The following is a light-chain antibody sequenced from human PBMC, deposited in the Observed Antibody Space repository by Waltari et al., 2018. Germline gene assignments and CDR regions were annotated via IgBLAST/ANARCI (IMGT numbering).Light chain of an antibody. CDR3: SSSSTFTTLVV. V-gene: IGLV2-14*03. J-gene: IGLJ2*01. CDR1: SSDIGTSNY. Sequence: QTALTQPASVSGSPGQSITISCTGASSDIGTSNYVSWYQQHPGKAPKLMIYAVSNRPSAVSDRFSGSKSANTASLTISGLRAEDEAYYYCSSSSTFTTLVVFGGGTKLTAL. CDR2: AVS.